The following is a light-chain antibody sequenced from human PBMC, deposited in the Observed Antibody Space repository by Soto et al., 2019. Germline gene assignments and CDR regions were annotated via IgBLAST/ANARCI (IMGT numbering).Light chain of an antibody. J-gene: IGKJ1*01. V-gene: IGKV3-15*01. CDR1: QSISRN. CDR3: QQYNNWPLT. CDR2: AAS. Sequence: EILMSPSLAALAVSTGGGGKRSCKASQSISRNLAWYQQKPGQAPRLLIYAASSRATGLPARFSGSRSGTEFTLTISSLQSEDFAVYSCQQYNNWPLTFGQGTKVDIK.